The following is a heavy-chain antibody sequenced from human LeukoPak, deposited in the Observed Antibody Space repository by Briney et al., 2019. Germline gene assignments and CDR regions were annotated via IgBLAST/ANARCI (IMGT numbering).Heavy chain of an antibody. D-gene: IGHD3-22*01. V-gene: IGHV3-11*04. J-gene: IGHJ4*02. CDR1: GFTFSDYY. CDR2: ISSSSSTI. CDR3: ARDRYYDSSGYYSVGGFDY. Sequence: GGSLRLSCTASGFTFSDYYMTWIRQAPGKGLEWVSYISSSSSTIYYADSVKGRFTISRDNAKNSLYLQMNSLRAEDTAVYYCARDRYYDSSGYYSVGGFDYWGQGTLVTVSS.